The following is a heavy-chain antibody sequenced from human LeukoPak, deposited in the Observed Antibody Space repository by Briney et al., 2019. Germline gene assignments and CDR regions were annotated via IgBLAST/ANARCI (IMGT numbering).Heavy chain of an antibody. CDR2: ISSSGSTI. V-gene: IGHV3-48*04. Sequence: GGSLRLSCAASGFTFSSYWMHWVRQAPGKGLEWVSYISSSGSTIYYADSVKGRFTISRDNAKNSLYLQMNSLRAEDTAVYYCARDRYYYDSSGYTDYWGQGTLVTVSS. J-gene: IGHJ4*02. D-gene: IGHD3-22*01. CDR1: GFTFSSYW. CDR3: ARDRYYYDSSGYTDY.